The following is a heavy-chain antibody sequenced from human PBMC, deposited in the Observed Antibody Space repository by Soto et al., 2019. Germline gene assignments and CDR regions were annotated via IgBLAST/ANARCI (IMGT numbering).Heavy chain of an antibody. CDR1: GDSLTNYY. J-gene: IGHJ6*02. V-gene: IGHV4-59*08. Sequence: QVQLQESGPGLVKPSETLSLTCTVSGDSLTNYYCSWFRQPPGKGLEWIGYIMYSGYSAYNLSLKRRVTMSMDTSKTQFSLMLESVTATDPAVYYCARHGFGPLHGLVDVGGQGTTVIVSS. D-gene: IGHD3-10*01. CDR2: IMYSGYS. CDR3: ARHGFGPLHGLVDV.